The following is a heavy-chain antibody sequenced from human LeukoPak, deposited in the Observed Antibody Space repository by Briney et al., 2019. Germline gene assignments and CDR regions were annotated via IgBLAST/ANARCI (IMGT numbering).Heavy chain of an antibody. V-gene: IGHV3-33*01. CDR1: GFTFSSYG. J-gene: IGHJ6*02. Sequence: GGSLRLSCAASGFTFSSYGMHWVRQAPGKGLEWVVVIWYDGSNKYYADSVKGRFTISRDNSKNTLYLQMNSLRAEDTAVYYCARPIAAAGYYYGMDVWGQGTTVTVSS. CDR3: ARPIAAAGYYYGMDV. D-gene: IGHD6-13*01. CDR2: IWYDGSNK.